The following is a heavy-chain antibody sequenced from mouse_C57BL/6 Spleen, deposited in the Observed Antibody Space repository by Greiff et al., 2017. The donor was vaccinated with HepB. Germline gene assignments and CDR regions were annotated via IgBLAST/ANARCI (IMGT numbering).Heavy chain of an antibody. CDR3: TTNWDWYFDV. J-gene: IGHJ1*03. D-gene: IGHD4-1*01. V-gene: IGHV1-15*01. CDR2: IDPETGGT. CDR1: GYTFTDYE. Sequence: QVQLQQSGAELVRPGASVTLSCKASGYTFTDYEMHWVKQTPVNGLEWIGAIDPETGGTAYNQKFKGKAILTADKSSSTAYMELRSLTSEDSAVYYCTTNWDWYFDVWGTGTTVTVSS.